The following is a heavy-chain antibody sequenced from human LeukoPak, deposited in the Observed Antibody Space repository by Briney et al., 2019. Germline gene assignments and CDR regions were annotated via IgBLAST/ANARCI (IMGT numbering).Heavy chain of an antibody. J-gene: IGHJ6*02. V-gene: IGHV3-23*01. CDR3: AKVLAVQLWFGELDSDGMDV. Sequence: PGGSLRLSCAASGFTFSSYAMSWVRQAPGKGLEWVSAISGSGGSTYYADSVKGRFTISRDNSKNTQYLQMNSLRAEDTAVYYCAKVLAVQLWFGELDSDGMDVWGQGTTVTVSS. CDR2: ISGSGGST. CDR1: GFTFSSYA. D-gene: IGHD3-10*01.